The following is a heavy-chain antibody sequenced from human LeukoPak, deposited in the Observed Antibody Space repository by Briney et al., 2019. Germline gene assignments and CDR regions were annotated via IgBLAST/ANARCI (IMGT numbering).Heavy chain of an antibody. CDR1: GFTSNTYS. Sequence: PGGSLRLSCAASGFTSNTYSMNWVRQAPGKGLEWVSYISSSSFSIYYTDSVKGRFTVSRDNAKNSLYLQMNSLRAEDTAVYYCARDSPATGGWFDSWGQGTLVTVSS. CDR3: ARDSPATGGWFDS. J-gene: IGHJ5*01. CDR2: ISSSSFSI. D-gene: IGHD3-10*01. V-gene: IGHV3-48*04.